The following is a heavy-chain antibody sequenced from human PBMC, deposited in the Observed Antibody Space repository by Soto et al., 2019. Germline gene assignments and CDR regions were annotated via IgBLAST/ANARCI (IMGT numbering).Heavy chain of an antibody. CDR1: GYTFTSYY. V-gene: IGHV1-46*01. CDR2: INPSGGST. D-gene: IGHD6-13*01. Sequence: ASVKVSCKASGYTFTSYYMHWVRQAPGQGLEWMGIINPSGGSTSYAQKFQGRVTMTRDTSTSTVYMELSSLRSEDTAVYYCARDQSGRGQQLVKAYFDYWGQGTLVTV. J-gene: IGHJ4*02. CDR3: ARDQSGRGQQLVKAYFDY.